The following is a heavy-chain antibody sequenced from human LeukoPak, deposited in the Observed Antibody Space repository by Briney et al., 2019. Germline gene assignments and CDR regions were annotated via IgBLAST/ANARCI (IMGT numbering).Heavy chain of an antibody. Sequence: ASVKVSCKASGYTFSGNYMHWVRQAPGQGLEYMGWINPNSGGTNYAQKFQGRVTMTRDTSISTAYMELSRLRSDDTAAYYCARILLERRGWSGNWFDPWGQGTLVTVSS. D-gene: IGHD1-1*01. V-gene: IGHV1-2*02. CDR2: INPNSGGT. J-gene: IGHJ5*02. CDR1: GYTFSGNY. CDR3: ARILLERRGWSGNWFDP.